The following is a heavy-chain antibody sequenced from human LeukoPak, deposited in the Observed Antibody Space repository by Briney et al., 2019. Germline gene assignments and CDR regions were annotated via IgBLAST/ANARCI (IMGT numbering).Heavy chain of an antibody. V-gene: IGHV4-59*08. CDR2: IYYSGST. CDR3: ARLSHYDSSGYYSLTIDY. J-gene: IGHJ4*02. Sequence: NPSETLSLTCTVSGGSISSYYWSWIRQPPGKGLEWIGYIYYSGSTNYNPSLKSRVTISVDTSKNQFSLKLSSVTAADTAVYYCARLSHYDSSGYYSLTIDYWGQGTLVTVSS. CDR1: GGSISSYY. D-gene: IGHD3-22*01.